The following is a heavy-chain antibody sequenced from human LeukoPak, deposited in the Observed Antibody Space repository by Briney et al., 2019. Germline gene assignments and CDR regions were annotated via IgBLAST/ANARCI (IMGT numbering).Heavy chain of an antibody. CDR3: ATDSSGYYSFDY. CDR2: IKQDSSDK. CDR1: GFTFSSHY. Sequence: GGSLRLSCAASGFTFSSHYMTWVRQAPGKGLEWVANIKQDSSDKFYVDSVRGRFTISRDNAKNSLYLQMNSLRAEDTAVYYCATDSSGYYSFDYWGQGTLVTVSS. V-gene: IGHV3-7*01. J-gene: IGHJ4*02. D-gene: IGHD3-22*01.